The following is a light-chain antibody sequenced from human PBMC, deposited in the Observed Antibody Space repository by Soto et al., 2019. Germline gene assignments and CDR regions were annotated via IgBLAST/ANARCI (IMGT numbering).Light chain of an antibody. CDR1: QSLLHSDGYNF. CDR2: LGS. V-gene: IGKV2-28*01. CDR3: MQVLQTPYT. J-gene: IGKJ2*01. Sequence: DIVMIQSPLSLPVTPGEPASISCRSSQSLLHSDGYNFLDWYLQKPGQSPQLLIYLGSNRASGVPDRFSGSGSGTDFTLRISRVEAEDVGVYYCMQVLQTPYTFGQGTKLEIK.